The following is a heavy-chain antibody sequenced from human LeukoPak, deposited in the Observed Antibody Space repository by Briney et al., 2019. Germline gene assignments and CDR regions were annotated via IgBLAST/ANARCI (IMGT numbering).Heavy chain of an antibody. CDR3: ARALYGDYGEVFDY. D-gene: IGHD4-17*01. V-gene: IGHV3-30-3*01. CDR1: GFTFSSFA. CDR2: ISYDGSNK. J-gene: IGHJ4*02. Sequence: GRSLRLSCAASGFTFSSFAMHWVRQAPSKGLEWVAVISYDGSNKYYADSVKGRFTISRDNSKNTLYLQMNSLRAEDTAVYYCARALYGDYGEVFDYWGQGTLVTVSS.